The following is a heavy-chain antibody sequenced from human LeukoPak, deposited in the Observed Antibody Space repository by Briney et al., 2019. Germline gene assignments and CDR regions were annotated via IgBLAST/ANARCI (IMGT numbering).Heavy chain of an antibody. CDR1: VGTLSSYA. V-gene: IGHV1-69*13. CDR2: IIPIFGTA. CDR3: ARAPIAAAGTIFDY. Sequence: SLKVSCKASVGTLSSYAISRGRQAPGQGLEWMGGIIPIFGTANYAQKFQGRVTITADESTSTAYMELSSLRSEDTAVYYCARAPIAAAGTIFDYWGQGTLVTVSS. J-gene: IGHJ4*02. D-gene: IGHD6-13*01.